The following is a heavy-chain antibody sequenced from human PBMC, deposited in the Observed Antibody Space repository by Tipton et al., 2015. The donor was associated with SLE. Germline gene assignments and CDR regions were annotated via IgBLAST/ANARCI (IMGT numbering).Heavy chain of an antibody. CDR2: INHSGST. Sequence: TLSLTCAVYGGSFSGYYWSWIRQPPGKGLEWIGEINHSGSTTYNPSLKSRITISVDTSKNQFSLRLSSVTAADTAIYYCARLSYYDSTGYFDYWGQGSRVTVSS. V-gene: IGHV4-34*01. CDR1: GGSFSGYY. D-gene: IGHD3-22*01. J-gene: IGHJ4*02. CDR3: ARLSYYDSTGYFDY.